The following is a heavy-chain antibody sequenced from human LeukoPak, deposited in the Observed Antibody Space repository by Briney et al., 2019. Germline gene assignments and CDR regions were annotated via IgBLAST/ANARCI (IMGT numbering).Heavy chain of an antibody. Sequence: GGSLRLSCAASGLTFSRSEMDWVRQAPGKGLEWISYTSSSGNTMFYADSVKGRFTISRDNAKNSLYLQMNSLRVEDTAIYYCVRDTRDGSATWFDPWGQGTLVTVSS. J-gene: IGHJ5*02. CDR1: GLTFSRSE. V-gene: IGHV3-48*03. D-gene: IGHD5-24*01. CDR2: TSSSGNTM. CDR3: VRDTRDGSATWFDP.